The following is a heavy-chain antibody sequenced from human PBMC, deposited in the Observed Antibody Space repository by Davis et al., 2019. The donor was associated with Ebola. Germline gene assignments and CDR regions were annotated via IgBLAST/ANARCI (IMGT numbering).Heavy chain of an antibody. CDR3: ARDGYNQYYGMDV. Sequence: PGGSLRLSCAASGFTFSSYAMSWVRQAPGKGLEWVSVIGGSGASTYYADSVKGRFTISRDNSKNTLYLQMNSLRAEDTAVYYCARDGYNQYYGMDVWGQGTAVTVSS. V-gene: IGHV3-23*01. CDR1: GFTFSSYA. CDR2: IGGSGAST. D-gene: IGHD5-24*01. J-gene: IGHJ6*02.